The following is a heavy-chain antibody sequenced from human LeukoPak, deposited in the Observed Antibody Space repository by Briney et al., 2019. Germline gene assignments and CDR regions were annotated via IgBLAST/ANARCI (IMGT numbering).Heavy chain of an antibody. CDR3: ARDLIPDCSSTSCYGSYYYYGMDV. CDR1: GYTFTGYY. Sequence: ASVKVSCKASGYTFTGYYMHWVRQAPGQGLEWMGWINPNSGGTNYAQKFQGRVTMTRDTSISTAYMELSRLRSDDTAVYYCARDLIPDCSSTSCYGSYYYYGMDVWGQGTTVTVSS. D-gene: IGHD2-2*01. CDR2: INPNSGGT. V-gene: IGHV1-2*02. J-gene: IGHJ6*02.